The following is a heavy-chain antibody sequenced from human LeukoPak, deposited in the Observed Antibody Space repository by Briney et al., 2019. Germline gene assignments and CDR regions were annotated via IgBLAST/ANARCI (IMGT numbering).Heavy chain of an antibody. D-gene: IGHD3-22*01. V-gene: IGHV3-48*03. CDR3: TRALVYYYDSSGYSD. CDR1: GFTFSSSE. J-gene: IGHJ4*02. Sequence: GGSLRLSCAASGFTFSSSEMNWVRQAPGKGLEWVSYISSSGSTIHYADSVKGRFTISRDNAKSSLYLQMNSLRAEDTAVYYCTRALVYYYDSSGYSDRGQGTLVTVSS. CDR2: ISSSGSTI.